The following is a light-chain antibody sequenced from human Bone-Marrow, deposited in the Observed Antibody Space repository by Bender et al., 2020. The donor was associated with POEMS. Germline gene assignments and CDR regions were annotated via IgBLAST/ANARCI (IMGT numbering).Light chain of an antibody. J-gene: IGLJ3*02. Sequence: QSALTQPPSVSGSPGQSVAISCTGASSDVDSYNRVSWDQQPPGTAPKLMIYEVSHRPSGVPDRFSGSKSGNPPSLSISGLQPEGEADYYCSSFTNNLVLFGGGTELPVL. CDR1: SSDVDSYNR. CDR2: EVS. CDR3: SSFTNNLVL. V-gene: IGLV2-18*02.